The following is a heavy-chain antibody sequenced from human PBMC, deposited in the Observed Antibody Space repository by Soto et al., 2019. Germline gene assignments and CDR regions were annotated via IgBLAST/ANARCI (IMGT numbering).Heavy chain of an antibody. Sequence: EVQLLESGGGLVQPGGSLRLSCAVSGFTFSNYALNWVRQAPGKGLEWVSLISATGGSTYYADSVQGRFTISRDNSKSTLYLQMNSLRADDMAVDYCAKGPPLGEWPPRGFDFWGQGTLVTVSS. J-gene: IGHJ4*02. CDR3: AKGPPLGEWPPRGFDF. CDR2: ISATGGST. CDR1: GFTFSNYA. D-gene: IGHD3-16*01. V-gene: IGHV3-23*01.